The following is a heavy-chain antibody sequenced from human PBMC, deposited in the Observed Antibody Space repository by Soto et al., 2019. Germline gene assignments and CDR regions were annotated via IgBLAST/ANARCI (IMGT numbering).Heavy chain of an antibody. V-gene: IGHV4-31*03. CDR1: GGSISSGGYY. CDR2: IYYSGST. Sequence: PSETLSLTCTVSGGSISSGGYYWSWIRQHPGKGLEWIGYIYYSGSTYYNPSLKSRVTISVDTSKNQFSLKLSSVTAADTAVYYCARVEKYYDFWSGGLPTYYYYYMDVWGKGTTVTVSS. J-gene: IGHJ6*03. CDR3: ARVEKYYDFWSGGLPTYYYYYMDV. D-gene: IGHD3-3*01.